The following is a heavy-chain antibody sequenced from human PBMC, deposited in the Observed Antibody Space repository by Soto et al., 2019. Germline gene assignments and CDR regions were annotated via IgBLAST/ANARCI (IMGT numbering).Heavy chain of an antibody. Sequence: QVQLVQSGAEVKKPGSSVKVSCKASGGTFSSYTITWVRQAPGQGLEWMGRIIPILGIANYAQKFQGRVTITADKSTGPAYIELSSLRSEDTAVYYCLNIPHYWGQGTLVTVSS. V-gene: IGHV1-69*02. CDR2: IIPILGIA. J-gene: IGHJ4*02. CDR3: LNIPHY. CDR1: GGTFSSYT.